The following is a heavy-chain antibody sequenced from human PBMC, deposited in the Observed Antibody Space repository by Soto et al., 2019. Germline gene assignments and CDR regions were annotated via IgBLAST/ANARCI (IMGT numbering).Heavy chain of an antibody. Sequence: ASVKVSCKASGYTFTSYGISWVRQAPGQGLEWMGWISAYNGNTNYAQKLQGRVTMTTDTSTSTAYMELRSLRSDDTAVYYCARDRGTYYDYVWGSYRYPFDYWGHGTLVTVSS. CDR1: GYTFTSYG. CDR3: ARDRGTYYDYVWGSYRYPFDY. CDR2: ISAYNGNT. D-gene: IGHD3-16*02. V-gene: IGHV1-18*01. J-gene: IGHJ4*01.